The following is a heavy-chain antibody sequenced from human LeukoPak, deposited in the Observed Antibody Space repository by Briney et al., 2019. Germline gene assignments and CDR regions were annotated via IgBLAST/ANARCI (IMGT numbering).Heavy chain of an antibody. J-gene: IGHJ2*01. CDR1: GFTFSYYA. V-gene: IGHV3-30*04. CDR2: ISYDGSNK. CDR3: ARPKGSSWYGGVPPDWYFDL. D-gene: IGHD6-13*01. Sequence: GGSLRLSCAASGFTFSYYAMHWVRQAPGKGLEGVAVISYDGSNKYYADSVKGRFTISRDNSKNTLYLQMNSLRAEDTAVYYCARPKGSSWYGGVPPDWYFDLWVRGTLVTVSS.